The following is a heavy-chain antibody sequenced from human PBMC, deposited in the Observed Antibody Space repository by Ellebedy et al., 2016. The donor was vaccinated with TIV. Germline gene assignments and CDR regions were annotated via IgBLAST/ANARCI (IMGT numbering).Heavy chain of an antibody. CDR3: ARDVYSRGDY. V-gene: IGHV3-21*01. D-gene: IGHD6-13*01. CDR1: GFSFSSFS. Sequence: GGSLRLXCAASGFSFSSFSFNWVRQAPGKGLEWVSSITSSSTYIYYADSVKGRFTISRDNAKNTLYLQMDTLRGEDTAVYYCARDVYSRGDYWGQGTLVTVSS. J-gene: IGHJ4*02. CDR2: ITSSSTYI.